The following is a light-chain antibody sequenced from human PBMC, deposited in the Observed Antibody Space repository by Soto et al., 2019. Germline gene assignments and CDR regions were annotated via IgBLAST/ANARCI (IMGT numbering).Light chain of an antibody. CDR2: YDS. V-gene: IGLV3-21*04. CDR1: NIGSKS. CDR3: QVWDSSSPVV. Sequence: SYELTQPPSVSVAPGKTARITCGGNNIGSKSVHWYQQKPGQAPVLVIYYDSDRPSGIPERFSGSNSGNTATLTISRVEAGDAADYYCQVWDSSSPVVFGGGTKLTVL. J-gene: IGLJ2*01.